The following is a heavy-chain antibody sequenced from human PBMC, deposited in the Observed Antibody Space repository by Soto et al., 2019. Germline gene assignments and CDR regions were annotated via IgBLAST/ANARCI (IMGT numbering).Heavy chain of an antibody. Sequence: LQLQESGPGLVKPSETLSLTCTVSGGSISSGSYYWGWIRQPPVKGLEWIGSIYYSGSTYYNPSLKSRVTISVDTSKNQFSLKLSSVTAADTAVYYCARLEQWLVLLYWGQGILVTVSS. D-gene: IGHD6-19*01. CDR1: GGSISSGSYY. CDR3: ARLEQWLVLLY. CDR2: IYYSGST. J-gene: IGHJ4*02. V-gene: IGHV4-39*01.